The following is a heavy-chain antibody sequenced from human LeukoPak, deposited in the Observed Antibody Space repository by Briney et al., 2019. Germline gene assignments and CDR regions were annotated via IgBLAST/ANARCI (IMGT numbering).Heavy chain of an antibody. J-gene: IGHJ3*02. CDR1: GFTFSSYG. CDR2: ISYDGSNE. V-gene: IGHV3-30*18. CDR3: AKVLRYFDWLLYGAFDI. D-gene: IGHD3-9*01. Sequence: HPGGSLRLSCAASGFTFSSYGMHWVRQAPGKGLEWVAAISYDGSNEYYVDSVKGRFTISRDNSKNTLFLQINSLRAEDTAVYYCAKVLRYFDWLLYGAFDIWGQGTMVTVSS.